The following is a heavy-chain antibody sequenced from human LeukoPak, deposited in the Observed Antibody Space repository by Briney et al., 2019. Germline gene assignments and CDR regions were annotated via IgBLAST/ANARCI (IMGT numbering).Heavy chain of an antibody. Sequence: SETLSLTCTVSGASISSGNYYWSWIRQTAGKGLEWIGRIHVTGRTDYNPSLKSRVTVSLDTAKNQYSLQLSSVSAADTAIYYCARGHTGQNWFNPWGQGTLVTVSS. CDR1: GASISSGNYY. J-gene: IGHJ5*02. CDR3: ARGHTGQNWFNP. V-gene: IGHV4-61*02. D-gene: IGHD2-8*02. CDR2: IHVTGRT.